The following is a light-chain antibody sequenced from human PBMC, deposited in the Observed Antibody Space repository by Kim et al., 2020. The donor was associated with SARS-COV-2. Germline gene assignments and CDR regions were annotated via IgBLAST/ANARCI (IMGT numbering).Light chain of an antibody. Sequence: LYPGERASLSCRASQSVSRNYLTWFQQKPGQAPRLLIYGASSRATGVPDRFSGSGSGTDFTLTISRLEPEDFAVYYCQQYGGSPYTFGQGTKLEI. V-gene: IGKV3-20*01. CDR3: QQYGGSPYT. CDR1: QSVSRNY. CDR2: GAS. J-gene: IGKJ2*01.